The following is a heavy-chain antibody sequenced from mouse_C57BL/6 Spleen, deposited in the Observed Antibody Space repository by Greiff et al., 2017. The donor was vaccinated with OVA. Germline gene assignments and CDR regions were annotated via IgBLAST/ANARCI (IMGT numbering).Heavy chain of an antibody. V-gene: IGHV10-1*01. D-gene: IGHD2-4*01. CDR3: VRPHYEGYFDV. CDR2: IRSKSNNYAT. Sequence: EVHLVESGGGLVQPKGSLKLSCAASGFSFNTYAMNWVRQAPGKGLEWVARIRSKSNNYATYYADSVKDRFTISRDDSESMLYLQMNNLKSEDTAMYYGVRPHYEGYFDVWGTGTTVTVSS. J-gene: IGHJ1*03. CDR1: GFSFNTYA.